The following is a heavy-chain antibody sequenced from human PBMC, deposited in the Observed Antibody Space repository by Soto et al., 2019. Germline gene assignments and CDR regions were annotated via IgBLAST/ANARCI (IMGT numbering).Heavy chain of an antibody. Sequence: VKVSCKASGYTFTSYGISWVRQAPGQGLEWMGWISAYNGNTNYAQKLQGRVTMTTDTSTSTAYMELRSLRSDDTAVNYCARYDFWSGPTQYYFDYWGQGTLVTVSS. D-gene: IGHD3-3*01. CDR3: ARYDFWSGPTQYYFDY. J-gene: IGHJ4*02. CDR1: GYTFTSYG. V-gene: IGHV1-18*01. CDR2: ISAYNGNT.